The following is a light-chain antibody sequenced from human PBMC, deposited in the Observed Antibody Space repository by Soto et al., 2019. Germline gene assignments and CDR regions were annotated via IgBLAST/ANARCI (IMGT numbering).Light chain of an antibody. J-gene: IGKJ2*01. Sequence: AIPMTQSPSSLSASVGDRVTITCRASQGIRNDLGWYQQKPGKAPKLLIYAASSLQSGVPSRFSGSGSVTDFTLTISSLEPEDFATYYCLQDYNYPYTFGQGTKLEIK. CDR2: AAS. V-gene: IGKV1-6*01. CDR1: QGIRND. CDR3: LQDYNYPYT.